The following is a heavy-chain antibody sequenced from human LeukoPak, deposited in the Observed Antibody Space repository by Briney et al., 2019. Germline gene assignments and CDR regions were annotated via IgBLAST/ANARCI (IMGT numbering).Heavy chain of an antibody. CDR3: ARDSSAVGRTDC. CDR2: IYYSGST. D-gene: IGHD3-22*01. CDR1: GGSISSSSYY. J-gene: IGHJ4*02. V-gene: IGHV4-30-4*08. Sequence: PSETLSLTCTVSGGSISSSSYYWSWIRQPPGKGLEWIGYIYYSGSTYYNPSLKSRVTISIDTSKNQFSLKLNSVTAADTAVYYCARDSSAVGRTDCWGQGTLVTVSS.